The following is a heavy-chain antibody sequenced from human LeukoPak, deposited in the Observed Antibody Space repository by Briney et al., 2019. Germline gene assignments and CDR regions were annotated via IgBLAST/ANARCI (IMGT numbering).Heavy chain of an antibody. CDR2: ISYDGSNK. J-gene: IGHJ2*01. V-gene: IGHV3-30*04. CDR3: ARDGGDGYYWYFDL. D-gene: IGHD2-21*01. CDR1: GFTFRSYA. Sequence: GRSLRLSCAASGFTFRSYAMHWFRQAPGKGLEGVEVISYDGSNKYYADSVKGRFTISRDNSKNTLYLQMNSLRAEDTAVYYCARDGGDGYYWYFDLWGRGTLVTVSS.